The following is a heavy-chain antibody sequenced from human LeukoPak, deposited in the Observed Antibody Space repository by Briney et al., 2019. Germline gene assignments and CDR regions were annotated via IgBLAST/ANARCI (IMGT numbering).Heavy chain of an antibody. V-gene: IGHV1-69*13. CDR1: GGTFSSYA. J-gene: IGHJ4*02. Sequence: SVKVSCKASGGTFSSYAISWVRQAPGQGLEWMGGIIPIFGTANYAQKFQGRVTTTADESTSTAYMELSSLRSEDTAVYYCARGSNGGSYYFDYRGQGTLVTVSS. D-gene: IGHD1-26*01. CDR3: ARGSNGGSYYFDY. CDR2: IIPIFGTA.